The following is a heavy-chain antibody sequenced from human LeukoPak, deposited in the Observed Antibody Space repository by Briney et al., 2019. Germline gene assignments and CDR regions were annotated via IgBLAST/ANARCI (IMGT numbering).Heavy chain of an antibody. CDR3: ARDQTAVTGVWGTIDY. Sequence: GGSLRLSCTASGFTFSGYGMHWVRQAPGMGLEWVAIISYDGSNTFYGDSVKGRFTISRDNSKKTLYLQMNSLRTEDTAVYYCARDQTAVTGVWGTIDYWGQGTLVTVSS. D-gene: IGHD2-8*02. V-gene: IGHV3-30*03. CDR2: ISYDGSNT. CDR1: GFTFSGYG. J-gene: IGHJ4*02.